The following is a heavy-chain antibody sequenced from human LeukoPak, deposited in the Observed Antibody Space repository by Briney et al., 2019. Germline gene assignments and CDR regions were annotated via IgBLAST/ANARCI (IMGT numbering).Heavy chain of an antibody. Sequence: PGRSLRLSCAASGFTFSTYAMRWVCQPPGKGLEWVAVISHDGSNEYYADSVKGRFTISRDNSKNTLSLQMNSLRGDDTAVYYCARSYDSSGYYSFDCWGQGTLVTVSS. CDR1: GFTFSTYA. CDR2: ISHDGSNE. D-gene: IGHD3-22*01. CDR3: ARSYDSSGYYSFDC. V-gene: IGHV3-30-3*01. J-gene: IGHJ4*02.